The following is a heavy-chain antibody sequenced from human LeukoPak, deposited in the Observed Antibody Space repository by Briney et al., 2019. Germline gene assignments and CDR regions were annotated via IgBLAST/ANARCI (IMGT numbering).Heavy chain of an antibody. CDR1: GFTFSSYA. J-gene: IGHJ4*02. CDR2: ISGSGGST. V-gene: IGHV3-23*01. D-gene: IGHD3-3*01. CDR3: AKESLYYDFWSGYPPLIEGDY. Sequence: GGSLRLSCAASGFTFSSYAMSWVRQAPGKGLEWVSAISGSGGSTYYADSVKGRFTISRDNSKNTLYLQMNSLRAEDTAVYYCAKESLYYDFWSGYPPLIEGDYWGQGTLVTVSS.